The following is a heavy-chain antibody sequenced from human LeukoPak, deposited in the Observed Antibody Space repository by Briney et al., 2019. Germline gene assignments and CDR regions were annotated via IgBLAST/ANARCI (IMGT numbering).Heavy chain of an antibody. D-gene: IGHD2-2*01. J-gene: IGHJ5*02. CDR3: ARNPLPAASGWFDP. Sequence: SETLSLTCTVSGGSISSYYWSWIRQPAGKGLEWIGRIYTSGSTNYNPSLKSRVTMSVDTSKNQFSLKLSSVTAADTAVYYCARNPLPAASGWFDPWGQGTLVTVSS. CDR2: IYTSGST. V-gene: IGHV4-4*07. CDR1: GGSISSYY.